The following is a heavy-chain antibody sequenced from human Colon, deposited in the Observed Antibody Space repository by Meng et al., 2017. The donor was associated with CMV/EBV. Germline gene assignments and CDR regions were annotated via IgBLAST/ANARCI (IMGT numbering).Heavy chain of an antibody. J-gene: IGHJ5*02. CDR1: GYNFVIYG. CDR3: ATSFYGGLP. CDR2: ISGDNGNT. Sequence: QVQLVQSGAEVKKPGASVKVSCKASGYNFVIYGVTWVRQAPGQGLEWMGWISGDNGNTNYAQKFQGRVTMTTDTSTNTAYMELRSLRSEDTAVYYCATSFYGGLPWGQGTLVTVSS. D-gene: IGHD2/OR15-2a*01. V-gene: IGHV1-18*01.